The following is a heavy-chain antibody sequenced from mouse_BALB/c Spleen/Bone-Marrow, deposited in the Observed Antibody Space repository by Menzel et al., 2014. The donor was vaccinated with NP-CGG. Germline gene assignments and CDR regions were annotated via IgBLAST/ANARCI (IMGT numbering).Heavy chain of an antibody. J-gene: IGHJ3*01. CDR1: GFSLTSYG. Sequence: VQRVESGPGLVAPSQSLSITCTVSGFSLTSYGIHWVRQPPGKGLEWLGVIWAGGSTNYNSALMSRLSISKDNSKSQVFLKMNSLQTDDTAMYYCARVGLRQTWFAYWGQGTLVTVSA. CDR2: IWAGGST. V-gene: IGHV2-9*02. CDR3: ARVGLRQTWFAY. D-gene: IGHD2-4*01.